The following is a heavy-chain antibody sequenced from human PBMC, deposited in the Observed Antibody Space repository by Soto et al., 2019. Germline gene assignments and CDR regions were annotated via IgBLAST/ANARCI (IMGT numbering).Heavy chain of an antibody. D-gene: IGHD3-16*01. J-gene: IGHJ4*02. V-gene: IGHV3-73*02. Sequence: EVQLVESGGGLVQPGGSLKLSCAASGFTFSGSAMNWVRQASGKGLEWVGRIRSKANSYATAYAASVKGRFTISRDDSKNTAYLQMNSLKTEDTAVYYCTKTPGENYWGQGTLVTVSS. CDR3: TKTPGENY. CDR1: GFTFSGSA. CDR2: IRSKANSYAT.